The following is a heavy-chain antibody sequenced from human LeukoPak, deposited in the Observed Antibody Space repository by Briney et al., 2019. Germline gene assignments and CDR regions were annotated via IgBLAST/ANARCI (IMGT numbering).Heavy chain of an antibody. Sequence: PGGSLRLSCAASGFTFSSYWMSWVRQAPGKGLEWVANIKQDGSDKYYVDSVKGRFTISRDNSKNSLYLQMNSLRAEDTAVYYCARDWKVGATFEIQGPIDYWGQGTLVTVSS. CDR1: GFTFSSYW. J-gene: IGHJ4*02. D-gene: IGHD1-26*01. CDR3: ARDWKVGATFEIQGPIDY. CDR2: IKQDGSDK. V-gene: IGHV3-7*01.